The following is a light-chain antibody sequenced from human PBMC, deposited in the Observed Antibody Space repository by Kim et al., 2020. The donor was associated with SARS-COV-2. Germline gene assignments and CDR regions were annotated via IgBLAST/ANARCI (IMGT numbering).Light chain of an antibody. Sequence: GQKVTISCSGSTSNIGSNYVSWYQQLPGTAPKLLIYDNNKRPSGIPDRISGSKSGTSATLGITGLQTGDEADYYCETWDSSLSTVVFGGGTQLTVL. V-gene: IGLV1-51*01. J-gene: IGLJ2*01. CDR3: ETWDSSLSTVV. CDR1: TSNIGSNY. CDR2: DNN.